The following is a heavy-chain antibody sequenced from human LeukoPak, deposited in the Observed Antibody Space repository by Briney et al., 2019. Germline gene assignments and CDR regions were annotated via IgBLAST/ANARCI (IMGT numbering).Heavy chain of an antibody. V-gene: IGHV3-7*01. Sequence: GGSLRLSCAASGFTFSSYWMGWVRQAPGKGLEWVANIKEDGSEKYYVDSVKGRFTISRDNAKNSLNLQMNSLRVEDTAVYYCARFGDYGDYWGQGILATVSS. CDR3: ARFGDYGDY. J-gene: IGHJ4*02. CDR2: IKEDGSEK. CDR1: GFTFSSYW. D-gene: IGHD4-17*01.